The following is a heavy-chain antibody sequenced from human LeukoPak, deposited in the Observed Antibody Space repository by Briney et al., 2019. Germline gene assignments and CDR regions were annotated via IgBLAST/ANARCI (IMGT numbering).Heavy chain of an antibody. V-gene: IGHV3-9*01. CDR1: GFTFDDYA. D-gene: IGHD1-1*01. Sequence: GRSLRLSCAASGFTFDDYAMHWVRQAPGKGLEWVSGISWNGGSIGYADSVKGRFTISRDNAKNSLYLQMNSLRAEDTALYYCAKDIGYPYYYYGMDVWGQGTTVTVSS. J-gene: IGHJ6*02. CDR3: AKDIGYPYYYYGMDV. CDR2: ISWNGGSI.